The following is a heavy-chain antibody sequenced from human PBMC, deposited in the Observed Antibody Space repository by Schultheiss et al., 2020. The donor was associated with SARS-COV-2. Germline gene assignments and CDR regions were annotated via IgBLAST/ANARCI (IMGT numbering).Heavy chain of an antibody. CDR3: ARDGNVAHYYDFWSGYPAYGMDV. J-gene: IGHJ6*02. Sequence: SETLSLTCTVSGGSISSYYWSWIRQPPGKGLEWIGYIYYSGSTNYNPSLKSRVTMSVDTSKNQFSLKLSSVTAADTAVYYCARDGNVAHYYDFWSGYPAYGMDVWGQGTTVTVSS. CDR2: IYYSGST. V-gene: IGHV4-59*12. CDR1: GGSISSYY. D-gene: IGHD3-3*01.